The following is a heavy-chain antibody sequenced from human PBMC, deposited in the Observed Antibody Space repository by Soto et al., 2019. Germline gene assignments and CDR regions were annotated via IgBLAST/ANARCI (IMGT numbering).Heavy chain of an antibody. D-gene: IGHD6-19*01. CDR2: IRTKTNNYAT. J-gene: IGHJ4*02. CDR3: TAMAGIDY. CDR1: GFTFSGSG. V-gene: IGHV3-73*02. Sequence: EVLLVESGGGLVQPGGSLKLSCAASGFTFSGSGIHWVRQASGKGLEWVGRIRTKTNNYATAYAASVKGRFTISRDDSKSMAYLQMNSLKTEDTAVYYCTAMAGIDYWGQGTLVTVSS.